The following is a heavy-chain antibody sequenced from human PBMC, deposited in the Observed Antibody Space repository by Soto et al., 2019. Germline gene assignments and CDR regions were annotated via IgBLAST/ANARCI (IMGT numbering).Heavy chain of an antibody. Sequence: ASVKVSCKASGYTFTSYGISWVRQAPGQGLEWMGWISAYNGNTNYAQKLQGRVTMTTDTSTSTAYMELRSLRSDDTAVYYCARVTPGYCSSTSCNNALGFDPWGQGTLVTVSS. D-gene: IGHD2-2*02. CDR2: ISAYNGNT. CDR1: GYTFTSYG. J-gene: IGHJ5*02. V-gene: IGHV1-18*01. CDR3: ARVTPGYCSSTSCNNALGFDP.